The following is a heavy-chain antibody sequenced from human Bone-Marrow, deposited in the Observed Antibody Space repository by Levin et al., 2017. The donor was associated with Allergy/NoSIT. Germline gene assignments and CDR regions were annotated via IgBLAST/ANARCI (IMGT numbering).Heavy chain of an antibody. CDR3: AKSKMSCSGATCYSAFDS. V-gene: IGHV3-74*01. CDR1: GFTFSSYW. D-gene: IGHD2-15*01. CDR2: INGDGSTT. Sequence: GESLKISCAASGFTFSSYWMYWVRQAPGKGPVWVSRINGDGSTTDYADSVKGRFTISRDNAKNTVYLQMNSLRVDDTALYYCAKSKMSCSGATCYSAFDSWGQGTQVTVSS. J-gene: IGHJ4*02.